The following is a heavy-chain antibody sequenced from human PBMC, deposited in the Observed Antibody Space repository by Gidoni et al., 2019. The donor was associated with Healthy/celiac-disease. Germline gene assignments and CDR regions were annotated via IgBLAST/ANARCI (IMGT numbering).Heavy chain of an antibody. V-gene: IGHV4-39*07. J-gene: IGHJ4*02. CDR3: ARSLTTVTPRDY. D-gene: IGHD4-17*01. Sequence: QLQLQESGPGLVKPSETLSLTCTVSGGSISSSSYYWGWIRQPPGKGLEWIGSIYYSGSTYYNPSLKSRVTISVDTSKNQFSLKLSSVTAADTAVYYCARSLTTVTPRDYWGQGTLVTVSS. CDR1: GGSISSSSYY. CDR2: IYYSGST.